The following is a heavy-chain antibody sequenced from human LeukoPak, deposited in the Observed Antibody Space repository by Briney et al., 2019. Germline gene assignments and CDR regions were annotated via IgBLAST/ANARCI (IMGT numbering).Heavy chain of an antibody. V-gene: IGHV7-4-1*02. J-gene: IGHJ5*02. CDR2: INTNTGNP. D-gene: IGHD3-22*01. CDR1: GYTFTSYA. Sequence: VASVTVSCKASGYTFTSYAMNWVRQAPGQGLEWMGWINTNTGNPTYAQGFTGRFVFSLDTSVSTAYLQISSLKAEDTAVYYCARDLLSYDSSGYYSVYPYNWFDPWGQGTLVTVSS. CDR3: ARDLLSYDSSGYYSVYPYNWFDP.